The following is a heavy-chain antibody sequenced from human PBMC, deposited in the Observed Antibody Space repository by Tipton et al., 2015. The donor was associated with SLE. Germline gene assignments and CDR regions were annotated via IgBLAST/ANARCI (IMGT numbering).Heavy chain of an antibody. V-gene: IGHV4-34*01. CDR3: ASTFWSFDC. J-gene: IGHJ4*02. CDR2: INHGVST. D-gene: IGHD3-16*01. CDR1: GGSFSAYY. Sequence: TLSLTCAVFGGSFSAYYWSWIRQPPGKWLEWIGEINHGVSTTYNPSLKSRVTISVDTSKIKFSRKLSSVTAADTAMYYCASTFWSFDCWGQGTLVNVSS.